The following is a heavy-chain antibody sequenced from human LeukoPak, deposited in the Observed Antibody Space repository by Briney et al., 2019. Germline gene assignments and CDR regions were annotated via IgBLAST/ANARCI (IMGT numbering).Heavy chain of an antibody. D-gene: IGHD5-18*01. CDR3: ARAEDTAMVRYYYYYGMDV. V-gene: IGHV3-66*01. CDR1: GFTVSSNY. Sequence: GGSLRLSCAASGFTVSSNYMSWVRQAPGKGLEWVSVIYCGGSTYYADSVKGRFTISRDNSKNTLYLQMNSLRAEDTAVYYCARAEDTAMVRYYYYYGMDVWGQGTTVTVSS. J-gene: IGHJ6*02. CDR2: IYCGGST.